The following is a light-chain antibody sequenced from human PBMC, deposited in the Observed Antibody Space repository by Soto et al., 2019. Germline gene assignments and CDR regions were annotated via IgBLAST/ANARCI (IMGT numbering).Light chain of an antibody. J-gene: IGLJ2*01. CDR3: SSYTSSSTPYVV. CDR2: DVS. V-gene: IGLV2-14*01. Sequence: QSALTQPASVSGSPGQSITISCTGTSSDVGGYNYVSWYKKHPGKAPKLMIYDVSNRPSGVSNRFSGSKSGNTASLTISGLQAEDEADYYCSSYTSSSTPYVVFGGWTKLTV. CDR1: SSDVGGYNY.